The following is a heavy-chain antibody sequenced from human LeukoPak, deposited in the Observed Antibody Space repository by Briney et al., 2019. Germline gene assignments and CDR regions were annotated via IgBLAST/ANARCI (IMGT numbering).Heavy chain of an antibody. J-gene: IGHJ4*02. D-gene: IGHD5-18*01. CDR3: ATYGYSYGSFDY. CDR1: GFTFSSYA. Sequence: GRSLRLSCAASGFTFSSYAMHWVRQAPAKGLEWVAVISYDGSNKYYADSVKGRFTISRDNSKNTLYLQMNSLRAEDTAVYYCATYGYSYGSFDYWGQGTLVTVSS. V-gene: IGHV3-30-3*01. CDR2: ISYDGSNK.